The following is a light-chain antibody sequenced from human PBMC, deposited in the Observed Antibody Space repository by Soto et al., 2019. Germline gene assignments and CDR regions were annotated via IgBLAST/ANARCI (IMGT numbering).Light chain of an antibody. CDR1: SSNIGSNN. Sequence: QSALTQPPSASATPGQRVTISCSGSSSNIGSNNVEWYQHLPGTAPKLLIYSNNQGPSGVPDRFSGSKSGTSASLAISGLQSEDEADYYCASWDDSVNGLVIGGGTQLTVL. J-gene: IGLJ3*02. CDR3: ASWDDSVNGLV. V-gene: IGLV1-44*01. CDR2: SNN.